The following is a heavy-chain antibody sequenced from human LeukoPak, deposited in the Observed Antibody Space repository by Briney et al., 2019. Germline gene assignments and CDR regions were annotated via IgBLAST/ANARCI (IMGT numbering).Heavy chain of an antibody. Sequence: PGGSLRLSCAASGFTFSSYAMSWVRQAPGKGLEWVSAISGSGGSTYYADSVKGRFTISRDNSKNTLYLQMNSLRAEDTAVYYCARELDSSGWYGTYYYYGMDVWGQGTAVTVSS. V-gene: IGHV3-23*01. J-gene: IGHJ6*02. CDR3: ARELDSSGWYGTYYYYGMDV. CDR2: ISGSGGST. D-gene: IGHD6-19*01. CDR1: GFTFSSYA.